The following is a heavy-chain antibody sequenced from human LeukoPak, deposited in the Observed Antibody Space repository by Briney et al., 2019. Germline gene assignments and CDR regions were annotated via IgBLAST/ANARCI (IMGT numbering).Heavy chain of an antibody. CDR1: GFTFSSYG. D-gene: IGHD5-24*01. Sequence: NPGGSLRLSCAASGFTFSSYGMSWVRQAPGKGLEWVSYIGYRSSPIHYADSVKGRFTISRDNAKNSLYLQMNSLRAEDTAVYYCARAPRADDNWFDPWGQGTLVTVSS. CDR3: ARAPRADDNWFDP. J-gene: IGHJ5*02. CDR2: IGYRSSPI. V-gene: IGHV3-48*01.